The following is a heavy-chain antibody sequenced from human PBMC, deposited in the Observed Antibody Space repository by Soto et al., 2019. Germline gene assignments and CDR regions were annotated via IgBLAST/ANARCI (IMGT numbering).Heavy chain of an antibody. CDR3: VKSGSSGISYFAY. D-gene: IGHD1-26*01. J-gene: IGHJ4*02. V-gene: IGHV3-23*01. CDR2: ISSSGRST. CDR1: RFTFSSYA. Sequence: GGSLRLSCAASRFTFSSYAMTWVRQAPGKGLEWVSSISSSGRSTDYADSVKGRFTISRDNSQNTLYLQMNNLRAEDSAVYYCVKSGSSGISYFAYWGQGTLVTVSS.